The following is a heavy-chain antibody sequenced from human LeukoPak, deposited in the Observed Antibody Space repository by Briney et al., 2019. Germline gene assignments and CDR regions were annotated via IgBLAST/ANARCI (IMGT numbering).Heavy chain of an antibody. CDR1: GFTVSSKY. Sequence: GGSLRLSCAASGFTVSSKYMSWVRQAPGKGLEWVTFIRSDSSYKYYADSVKGRFTTSRDNSKSTLDLQMNSLRPEDTALYYCARDRGVSGNYYDYWGQGTLVTVSS. CDR2: IRSDSSYK. CDR3: ARDRGVSGNYYDY. J-gene: IGHJ4*02. D-gene: IGHD3-10*01. V-gene: IGHV3-30*02.